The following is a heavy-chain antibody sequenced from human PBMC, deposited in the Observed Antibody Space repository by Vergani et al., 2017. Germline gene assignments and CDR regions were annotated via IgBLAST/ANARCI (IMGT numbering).Heavy chain of an antibody. CDR3: AKANPRNSGYDYLYYYHAMDV. V-gene: IGHV3-23*01. CDR2: ISGSGGST. Sequence: EVQLLESGGDLVQPEGSLRLSCAASGFTFNHSAMNWVRQAPGKGLEWVSGISGSGGSTYYAGSVKGRFTISRDSSKNTLYLQMNSLSAGDTAVYYCAKANPRNSGYDYLYYYHAMDVWGQGTTVTVSS. CDR1: GFTFNHSA. D-gene: IGHD5-12*01. J-gene: IGHJ6*02.